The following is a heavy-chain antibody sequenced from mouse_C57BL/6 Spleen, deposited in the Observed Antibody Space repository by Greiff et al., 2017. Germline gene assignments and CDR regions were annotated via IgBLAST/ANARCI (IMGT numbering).Heavy chain of an antibody. D-gene: IGHD1-1*01. Sequence: VQLQQSGPELVKPGASVKMSCKASGYTFTDYNMHWVKQSHGKSLEWIGYINPNNGGTSYNQKFKGKATLTVNKSSSTAYMELRSLTSEDSAVYYCARENGSSWYFDVWGTGTTVTVSS. CDR2: INPNNGGT. CDR1: GYTFTDYN. CDR3: ARENGSSWYFDV. V-gene: IGHV1-22*01. J-gene: IGHJ1*03.